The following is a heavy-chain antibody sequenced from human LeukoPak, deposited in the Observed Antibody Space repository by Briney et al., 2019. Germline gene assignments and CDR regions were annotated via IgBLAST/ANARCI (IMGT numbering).Heavy chain of an antibody. CDR1: GFTFSSYT. D-gene: IGHD1-14*01. V-gene: IGHV3-30-3*01. CDR2: ISYDESNK. Sequence: GGSLRLSCAASGFTFSSYTMHWVRQAPGKGLEWVAVISYDESNKYYADSVKGRFTISRDNSKNTLYLQMNSLRAEDTAVYYCATDTNQGRNGLDVWGLGTTVTVSS. CDR3: ATDTNQGRNGLDV. J-gene: IGHJ6*02.